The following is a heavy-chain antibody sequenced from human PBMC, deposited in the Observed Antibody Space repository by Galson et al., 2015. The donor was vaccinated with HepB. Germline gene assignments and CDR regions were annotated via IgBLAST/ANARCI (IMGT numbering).Heavy chain of an antibody. Sequence: SETLSLTCSVSGDSISSSGYWGWIRQPPGKGLEWIGSIYYSGTTYYNPSLKSRVTISGDTSKNQFSLKLSSVTAADTAVYYCARTKPELIDLFDIWGQGTMVTVSS. D-gene: IGHD1-14*01. V-gene: IGHV4-39*01. J-gene: IGHJ3*02. CDR3: ARTKPELIDLFDI. CDR1: GDSISSSGY. CDR2: IYYSGTT.